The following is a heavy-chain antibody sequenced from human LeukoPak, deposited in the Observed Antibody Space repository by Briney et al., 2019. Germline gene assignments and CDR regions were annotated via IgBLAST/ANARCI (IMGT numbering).Heavy chain of an antibody. CDR3: ARVAAAGSGLWYFDY. Sequence: SQTLSLTCTVSGGSISSGSYYWSWIRQPAGKGLEWIGRIYTSGSTNYNPSLKSRVTISVDTSKNQFSLKLSSVTAADTAVYYCARVAAAGSGLWYFDYWGQGTLVTVSS. D-gene: IGHD6-13*01. J-gene: IGHJ4*02. CDR1: GGSISSGSYY. V-gene: IGHV4-61*02. CDR2: IYTSGST.